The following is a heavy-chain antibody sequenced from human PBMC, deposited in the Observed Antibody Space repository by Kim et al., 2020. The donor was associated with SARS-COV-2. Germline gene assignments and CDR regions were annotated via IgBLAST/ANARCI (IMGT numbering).Heavy chain of an antibody. CDR2: LDTPGTWV. D-gene: IGHD3-10*01. J-gene: IGHJ4*02. Sequence: GGSLRLSCSASGFTFSDYEMTWVRQAPGKGLEWVAYLDTPGTWVLSGYSVNGRFTISRDNAKNSLYLQMNSLRAEDTCVYYCARDLTGGSGSQGLDYWGQGALVTVSS. CDR1: GFTFSDYE. CDR3: ARDLTGGSGSQGLDY. V-gene: IGHV3-48*03.